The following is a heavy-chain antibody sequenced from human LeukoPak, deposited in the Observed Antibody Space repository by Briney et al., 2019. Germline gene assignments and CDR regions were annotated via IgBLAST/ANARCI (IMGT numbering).Heavy chain of an antibody. CDR3: TRATVATAGTE. CDR2: IRPDGSAQ. Sequence: GGSLRLSCTASGFIFSSFWMTWVRQAPGKGLEWVANIRPDGSAQYYVDSMKGRFTISRDNAKNSLFLQMDSLRVEDTAVYYCTRATVATAGTEWGQGTLVTVSP. V-gene: IGHV3-7*01. D-gene: IGHD2-15*01. J-gene: IGHJ4*02. CDR1: GFIFSSFW.